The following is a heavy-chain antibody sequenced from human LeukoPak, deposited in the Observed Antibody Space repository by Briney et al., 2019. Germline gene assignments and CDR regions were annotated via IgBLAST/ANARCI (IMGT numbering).Heavy chain of an antibody. CDR2: IYYSGST. J-gene: IGHJ4*02. Sequence: AWETLSLTCTVSGCSISSYYWSWIRQPPGKGLEWIGYIYYSGSTKYNPSLKSRVTMSTNTSKNHFSLKLSSVTAAETAVYYCASLFFDTSGYVYQWGQGTLVTVSS. CDR1: GCSISSYY. V-gene: IGHV4-59*12. CDR3: ASLFFDTSGYVYQ. D-gene: IGHD3-22*01.